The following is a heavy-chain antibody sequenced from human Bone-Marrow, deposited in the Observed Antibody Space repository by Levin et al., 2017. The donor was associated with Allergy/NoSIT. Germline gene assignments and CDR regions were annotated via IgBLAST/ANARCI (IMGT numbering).Heavy chain of an antibody. Sequence: KVSCKGSGYSFTSYWIGWVRQMPGKGLEWMGIIYPGDSDTRYSPSFQGQVTISADKSISTAYLQWSSLKASDTAMYYCARLTDPRHDFWSGYNDNWFDPWGQGTLVTVSS. CDR3: ARLTDPRHDFWSGYNDNWFDP. V-gene: IGHV5-51*01. J-gene: IGHJ5*02. D-gene: IGHD3-3*01. CDR1: GYSFTSYW. CDR2: IYPGDSDT.